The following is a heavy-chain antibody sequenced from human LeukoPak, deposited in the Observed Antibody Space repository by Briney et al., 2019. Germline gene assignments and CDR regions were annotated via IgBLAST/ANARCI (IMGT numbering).Heavy chain of an antibody. CDR1: GFTFSANA. CDR3: AKDLGGEYNIFDY. Sequence: GGSLRLSCAASGFTFSANAMHWIRQAPGRGLEWVAFVRYGGSIKYYADSVKGRFTISRDNSKNTLYLQMNSLRAEDTAVYCCAKDLGGEYNIFDYWGQGTLVTVSS. V-gene: IGHV3-30*02. CDR2: VRYGGSIK. D-gene: IGHD3-9*01. J-gene: IGHJ4*02.